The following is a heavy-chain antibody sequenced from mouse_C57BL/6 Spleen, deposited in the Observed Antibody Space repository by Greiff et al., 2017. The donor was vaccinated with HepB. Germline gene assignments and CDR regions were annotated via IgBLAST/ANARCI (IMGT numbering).Heavy chain of an antibody. Sequence: EVQLQQSGPVLVKPGASVKMSCKASGYTFTDYYMNWVKQSHGKSLEWIGVINPYNGGTSYNQKFKGKATLTVDKSSSTAYMEPNSLTSEDSAVYYCARSYGYDEAWFAYWGQGTLVTVSA. D-gene: IGHD2-2*01. V-gene: IGHV1-19*01. CDR1: GYTFTDYY. J-gene: IGHJ3*01. CDR3: ARSYGYDEAWFAY. CDR2: INPYNGGT.